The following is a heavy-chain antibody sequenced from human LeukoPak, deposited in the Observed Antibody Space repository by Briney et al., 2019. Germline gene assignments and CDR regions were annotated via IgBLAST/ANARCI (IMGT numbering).Heavy chain of an antibody. V-gene: IGHV2-70*01. D-gene: IGHD6-13*01. CDR2: IDWDDDK. CDR1: GFSLSTSGTC. Sequence: SGPTLSHPTQTLTLTCTFSGFSLSTSGTCVRWIRQPPGKAMEWLALIDWDDDKYYSTSLKTRLTISQDASKNQVVLTMTNMDPVDTATYYCARTTSSSWFKFDYWGQGTLVTVSS. CDR3: ARTTSSSWFKFDY. J-gene: IGHJ4*02.